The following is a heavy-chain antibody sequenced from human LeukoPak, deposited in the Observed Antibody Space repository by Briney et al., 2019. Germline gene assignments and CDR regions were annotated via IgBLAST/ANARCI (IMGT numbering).Heavy chain of an antibody. Sequence: SVKVSCKASGYTFTSYGISWVRQAPGQGLEWMGGIIPIFGTANYAQKFQGRVTITTDESTSTAYMELSSLRSEDTAVYYCARGQSGINWFDPWGQGTLVTVSS. CDR2: IIPIFGTA. J-gene: IGHJ5*02. CDR3: ARGQSGINWFDP. V-gene: IGHV1-69*05. CDR1: GYTFTSYG. D-gene: IGHD5-24*01.